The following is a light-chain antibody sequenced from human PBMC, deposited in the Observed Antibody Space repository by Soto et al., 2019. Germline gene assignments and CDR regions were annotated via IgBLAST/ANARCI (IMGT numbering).Light chain of an antibody. CDR3: QQYNNWPPIT. CDR2: GAS. CDR1: QSVSSN. Sequence: EIVVAQSSATLSVSPGGGATVSCRGSQSVSSNLAWYQQKPGQAPRLLIYGASTRATGIPARFSGSGSGTEFTLTISSLQSEDFAVYYCQQYNNWPPITFGQGTRLEIK. V-gene: IGKV3-15*01. J-gene: IGKJ5*01.